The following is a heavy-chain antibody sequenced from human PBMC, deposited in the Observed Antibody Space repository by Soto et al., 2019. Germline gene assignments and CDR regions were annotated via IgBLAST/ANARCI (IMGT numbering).Heavy chain of an antibody. Sequence: GGSLRLSCVASGFIFSGYAMNWFRQAPGKWLQWVAVIWYDGNNKYYADSVRGRFTISRDNYKNTVYLQMNSLTAEDTAVYYCAKDLWAPPSPPRAIDFWGQGXMVTVSS. V-gene: IGHV3-33*06. D-gene: IGHD1-26*01. CDR2: IWYDGNNK. J-gene: IGHJ3*01. CDR3: AKDLWAPPSPPRAIDF. CDR1: GFIFSGYA.